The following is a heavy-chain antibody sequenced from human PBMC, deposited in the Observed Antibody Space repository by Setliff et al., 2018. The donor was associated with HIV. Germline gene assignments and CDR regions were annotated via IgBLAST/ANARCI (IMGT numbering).Heavy chain of an antibody. CDR3: AKSSFRYFEDLSDWYFDL. CDR1: GGSFSDYY. D-gene: IGHD3-16*02. V-gene: IGHV4-34*01. CDR2: INHSGST. Sequence: PSETLSLTCAVYGGSFSDYYWSWIRQPPGKGLEWIGEINHSGSTNYNPSLKSRVTISVDNSKNTVFLQMNNLRVEDTALYYCAKSSFRYFEDLSDWYFDLWGRGTLVTVSS. J-gene: IGHJ2*01.